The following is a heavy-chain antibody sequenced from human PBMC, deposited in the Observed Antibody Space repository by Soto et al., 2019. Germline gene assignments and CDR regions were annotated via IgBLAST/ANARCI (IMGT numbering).Heavy chain of an antibody. CDR2: INHSGST. CDR1: GGSFSGYY. Sequence: PSETLSLTCAVYGGSFSGYYWSWIRQPPGKGLEWIGEINHSGSTNYNPSLKSRVTISVDTSKNQFSLKLSSVTAADTAVYYCARVPKYRYSGSYYRDVWGQGTLVTVSS. V-gene: IGHV4-34*01. J-gene: IGHJ4*02. CDR3: ARVPKYRYSGSYYRDV. D-gene: IGHD1-26*01.